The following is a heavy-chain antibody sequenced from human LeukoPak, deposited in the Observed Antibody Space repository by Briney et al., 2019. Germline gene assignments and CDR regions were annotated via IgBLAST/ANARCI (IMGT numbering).Heavy chain of an antibody. Sequence: GASVKVSCKASGYTFTGYYMHWVRQAPGQGLEWMGWINPNSGGTNYAQKFQGRVTMTRGTSISTAYMELSRLRSDDTAVYYCARHAIFGVVIIGVVDYWGQGTLVTVSS. D-gene: IGHD3-3*01. J-gene: IGHJ4*02. CDR3: ARHAIFGVVIIGVVDY. CDR2: INPNSGGT. V-gene: IGHV1-2*02. CDR1: GYTFTGYY.